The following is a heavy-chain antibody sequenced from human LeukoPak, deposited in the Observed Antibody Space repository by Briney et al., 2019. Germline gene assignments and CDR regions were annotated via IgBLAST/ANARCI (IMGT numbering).Heavy chain of an antibody. D-gene: IGHD1-26*01. CDR1: DASISGYY. CDR2: IHFSGST. V-gene: IGHV4-59*01. CDR3: ARDLGGIYFDY. J-gene: IGHJ4*02. Sequence: SETLSLTCTVSDASISGYYWSWTRQPPGKGLEWIGSIHFSGSTNYNPSLRSRVTISVDTSKNQLSLKLSSVTAADTAVYYCARDLGGIYFDYWGQGTLVTVSS.